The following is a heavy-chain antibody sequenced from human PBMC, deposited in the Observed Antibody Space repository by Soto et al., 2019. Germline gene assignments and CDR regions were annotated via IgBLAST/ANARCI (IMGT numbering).Heavy chain of an antibody. V-gene: IGHV4-34*01. CDR1: GGTFSGYY. Sequence: AETLSLTCAVYGGTFSGYYWSWIRQPPGKGLEWVGEINHSGSTKYNPAPKSGGTITVDKNKNKLTVKLRNETGADRTAEYYERVPLWELLFGWFDPWGQGTLVTVSS. CDR3: ERVPLWELLFGWFDP. D-gene: IGHD1-26*01. J-gene: IGHJ5*02. CDR2: INHSGST.